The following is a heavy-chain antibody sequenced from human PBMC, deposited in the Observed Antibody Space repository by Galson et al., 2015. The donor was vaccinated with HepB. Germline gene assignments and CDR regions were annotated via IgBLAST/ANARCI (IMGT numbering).Heavy chain of an antibody. Sequence: SLRLSCAASGFTFSSYSLNWVRQAPEKGLEWVSSISSGSSYIYYIDSVKGRFTISRDNAKNSLYLQMNSLKIEDSAVYFCARRGLLEWFDYHFDSWGQGTLVTVSS. CDR1: GFTFSSYS. CDR3: ARRGLLEWFDYHFDS. D-gene: IGHD3-3*01. J-gene: IGHJ4*02. V-gene: IGHV3-21*03. CDR2: ISSGSSYI.